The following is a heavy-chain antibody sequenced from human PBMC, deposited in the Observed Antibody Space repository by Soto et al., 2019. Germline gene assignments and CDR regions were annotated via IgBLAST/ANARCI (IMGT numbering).Heavy chain of an antibody. CDR2: INPTSGGT. V-gene: IGHV1-2*02. D-gene: IGHD2-2*01. J-gene: IGHJ5*02. CDR3: AREDHPSGFHLLHIWFDP. CDR1: GYTFTDYY. Sequence: GASVKVSCKASGYTFTDYYMHWVRQAPGQGLGWMGWINPTSGGTSYAQNFQGRVNMSRDTSISAAYMELSRLRSDDTAVYYCAREDHPSGFHLLHIWFDPWFLGALV.